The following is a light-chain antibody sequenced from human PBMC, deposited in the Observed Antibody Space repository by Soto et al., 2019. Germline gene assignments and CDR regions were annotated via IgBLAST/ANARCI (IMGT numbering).Light chain of an antibody. V-gene: IGKV1-5*01. CDR3: QQYSSYPWT. CDR2: DAS. CDR1: QSIGGW. J-gene: IGKJ1*01. Sequence: DTQMTQSPSTLSASVGDRVTITCRASQSIGGWLAWYQQKPGKAPKLLIYDASSLESGVPSRFSSSGSGTDYTLTIISLQPDDFATYYCQQYSSYPWTFGQGTKVEIK.